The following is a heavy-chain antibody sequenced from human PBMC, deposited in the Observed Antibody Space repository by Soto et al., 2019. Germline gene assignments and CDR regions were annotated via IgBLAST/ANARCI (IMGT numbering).Heavy chain of an antibody. V-gene: IGHV3-23*01. CDR3: AKNFRGRGVES. CDR1: GFTFRDHA. D-gene: IGHD2-15*01. Sequence: EVQILEFGGGSVQPGMSLRLSCAVSGFTFRDHAMTWVRQAPGQGLEDVSSSTKSGTDMFYADSVKGRFSISRDNSMHTLYLQMNSLTAEDTSLYLCAKNFRGRGVESWGRGTLVTVSS. CDR2: STKSGTDM. J-gene: IGHJ4*02.